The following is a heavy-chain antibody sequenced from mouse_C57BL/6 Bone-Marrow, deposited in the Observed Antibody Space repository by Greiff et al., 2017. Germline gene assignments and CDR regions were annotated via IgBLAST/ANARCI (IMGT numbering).Heavy chain of an antibody. CDR2: IDPSDSYT. Sequence: QVQLQQPGAELVMPGASVKLSCKASGYTFTSYWMHWVKQRPGQGLEWIGEIDPSDSYTNYNQKFKGKSTLTVDKSSSTAYMQLSSLTSEDSAVYYCARSGDGSSYYAMDDWGQGTSVTVSS. CDR3: ARSGDGSSYYAMDD. D-gene: IGHD1-1*01. V-gene: IGHV1-69*01. CDR1: GYTFTSYW. J-gene: IGHJ4*01.